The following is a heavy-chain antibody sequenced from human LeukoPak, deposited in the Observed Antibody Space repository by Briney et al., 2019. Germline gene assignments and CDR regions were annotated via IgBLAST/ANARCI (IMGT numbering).Heavy chain of an antibody. CDR3: ARASYYDFWSGYYTAYYFDY. CDR1: GYTFTSYG. V-gene: IGHV1-18*01. CDR2: ISAYNGNT. Sequence: ASVKVSCKASGYTFTSYGISWVQQAPGQGLEWMGWISAYNGNTNYAQKLQGRVTMTTDTSTSTAYMELRSLRSDDTAVYYCARASYYDFWSGYYTAYYFDYWGQGTLVTVSS. J-gene: IGHJ4*02. D-gene: IGHD3-3*01.